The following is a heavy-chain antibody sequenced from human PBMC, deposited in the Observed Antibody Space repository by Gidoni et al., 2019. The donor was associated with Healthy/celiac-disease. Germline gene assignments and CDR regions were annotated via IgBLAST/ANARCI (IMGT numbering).Heavy chain of an antibody. D-gene: IGHD3-10*01. J-gene: IGHJ4*02. CDR3: ARTGYYGLGRSSWQFDY. CDR1: GGTFSSSA. Sequence: QVQLVQSGAEVKKPGSSVKVSCKASGGTFSSSAISWVRQAPGQGLEWMGGIIPIFGTANYAQKFQGRVTITADESTSTAYMELSSLRSEDTAVYYCARTGYYGLGRSSWQFDYWGQGTLVTVSS. CDR2: IIPIFGTA. V-gene: IGHV1-69*01.